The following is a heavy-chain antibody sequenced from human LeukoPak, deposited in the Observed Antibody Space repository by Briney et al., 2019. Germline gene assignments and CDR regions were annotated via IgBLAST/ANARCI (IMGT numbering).Heavy chain of an antibody. V-gene: IGHV1-8*01. D-gene: IGHD2-15*01. CDR1: GYTFTSYD. CDR3: AGALSFAATPGYYYGMDV. Sequence: ASVKVSCKASGYTFTSYDINWVRQATGQGLEWMGWMNPNSGNTGYAQKFQGRVTMTRNTSISTAYMELSSLRSEDTAVYYCAGALSFAATPGYYYGMDVWGQGTTVTVSS. CDR2: MNPNSGNT. J-gene: IGHJ6*02.